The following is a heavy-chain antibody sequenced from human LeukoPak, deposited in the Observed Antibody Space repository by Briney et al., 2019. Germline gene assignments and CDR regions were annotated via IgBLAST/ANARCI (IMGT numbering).Heavy chain of an antibody. Sequence: ASVKVSCKASGGTFSSYAISWVRQAPGKGLEWVSAISGSGGSTYYADSVKGRFTISRDNSKNTLYLQMNSLRAEDTAVYYCAKVEYYFDYWGQGTLVTVSS. CDR3: AKVEYYFDY. CDR2: ISGSGGST. J-gene: IGHJ4*02. V-gene: IGHV3-23*01. CDR1: GGTFSSYA.